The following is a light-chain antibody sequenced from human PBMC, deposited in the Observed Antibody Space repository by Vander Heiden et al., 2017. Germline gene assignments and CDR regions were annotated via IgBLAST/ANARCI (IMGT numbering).Light chain of an antibody. V-gene: IGLV1-40*01. J-gene: IGLJ2*01. Sequence: QSVLTQPPSVSGAPGQSVTISCTGSSSNIGAGYDVHWYQQLPGTAPKHRIYGNSNRPSGVPDRFSGSKSGTSASLAITGLQAEDEADYYCQSYDSSLSAVFGGGTKLTVL. CDR3: QSYDSSLSAV. CDR2: GNS. CDR1: SSNIGAGYD.